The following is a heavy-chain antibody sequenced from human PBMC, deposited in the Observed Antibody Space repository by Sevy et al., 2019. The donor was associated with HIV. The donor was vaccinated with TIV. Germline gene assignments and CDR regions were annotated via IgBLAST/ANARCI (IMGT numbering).Heavy chain of an antibody. J-gene: IGHJ6*02. CDR3: ARDHVKDGKGGDYYYHAMDV. D-gene: IGHD3-16*01. V-gene: IGHV3-11*01. CDR1: GFTLSDYY. Sequence: GGSLRLSCTASGFTLSDYYMSWIRQAPGMGLQWISYISGSDDSGGDDTIYYADSVKGRFTISRDNAKNSLYLQMSSLRADDTAVYYCARDHVKDGKGGDYYYHAMDVWGRRTTVTVSS. CDR2: ISGSDDSGGDDTI.